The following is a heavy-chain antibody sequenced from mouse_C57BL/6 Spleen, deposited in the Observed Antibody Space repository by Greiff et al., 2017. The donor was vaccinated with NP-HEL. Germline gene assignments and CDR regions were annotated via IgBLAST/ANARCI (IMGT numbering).Heavy chain of an antibody. CDR3: ARSLRGAPYAMDY. V-gene: IGHV1-19*01. Sequence: VQLQQSGPVLVKPGASVKMSCKASGYTFTDYYMNWVKQSHGKSLEWIGVINPYNGGTSYNQKFKGKATLTVDKSSNTAYMELNSLTSEDSAVYYCARSLRGAPYAMDYWGQGTSVTVSS. J-gene: IGHJ4*01. CDR2: INPYNGGT. CDR1: GYTFTDYY.